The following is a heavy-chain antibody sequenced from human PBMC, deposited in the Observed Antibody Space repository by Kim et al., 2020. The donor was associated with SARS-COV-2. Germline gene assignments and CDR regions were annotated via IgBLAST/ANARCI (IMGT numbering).Heavy chain of an antibody. CDR3: ARGYLDDGGNEY. V-gene: IGHV3-74*01. CDR2: IDSDGSTT. D-gene: IGHD4-17*01. CDR1: GFTFSSYW. Sequence: GGSLRLSCAASGFTFSSYWMHWVRQAPGKGLLWVSRIDSDGSTTDYADSVKGRFTISRDNAKNMLHLQMNSLRAEDTAVYYCARGYLDDGGNEYWGQETLVTVS. J-gene: IGHJ4*02.